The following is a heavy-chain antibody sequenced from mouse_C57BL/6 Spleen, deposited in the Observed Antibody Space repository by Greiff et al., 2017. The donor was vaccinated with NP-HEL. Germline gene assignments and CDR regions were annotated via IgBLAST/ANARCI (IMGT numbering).Heavy chain of an antibody. Sequence: QVQLQQPGAELVKPGASVKLSCKASGYTFTSYWMHWVKQRPGRGLEWIGRIDPKSGGTKYNEKFKSKATLTVDKPSSTAYMQLSSLTSADSAVYYCARWVSLYFGVWGTGTTVTVSS. CDR2: IDPKSGGT. CDR1: GYTFTSYW. CDR3: ARWVSLYFGV. J-gene: IGHJ1*03. V-gene: IGHV1-72*01.